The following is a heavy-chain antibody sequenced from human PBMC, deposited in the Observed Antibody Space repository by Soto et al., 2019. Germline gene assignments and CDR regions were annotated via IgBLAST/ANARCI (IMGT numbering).Heavy chain of an antibody. D-gene: IGHD4-17*01. CDR3: ARASTTVTTLDY. J-gene: IGHJ4*02. CDR1: GGSISSGGYS. Sequence: QLQLQESGSGLVKPSQTLSLTCAVSGGSISSGGYSWSWIRQPPGKGLEWIGYIYHSGSTYYNPSLRSRVTISVERSKNQFTLKLTSMTAADTAVYYCARASTTVTTLDYWGQGTLVTDSS. CDR2: IYHSGST. V-gene: IGHV4-30-2*01.